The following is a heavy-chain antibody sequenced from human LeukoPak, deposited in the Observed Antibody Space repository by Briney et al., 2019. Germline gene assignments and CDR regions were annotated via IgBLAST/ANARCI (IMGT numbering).Heavy chain of an antibody. D-gene: IGHD3-22*01. J-gene: IGHJ4*02. Sequence: GGSLRLSCAASGFTFSDYAMNWVRQAPGKGLEWVSGLSASDGSSYNADSVKGRFTISRDISTNTLFLQMNSLRAEGTAVYYCAKTPYSDTRRVFFDYWGQGTQVTVSS. CDR3: AKTPYSDTRRVFFDY. CDR1: GFTFSDYA. CDR2: LSASDGSS. V-gene: IGHV3-23*01.